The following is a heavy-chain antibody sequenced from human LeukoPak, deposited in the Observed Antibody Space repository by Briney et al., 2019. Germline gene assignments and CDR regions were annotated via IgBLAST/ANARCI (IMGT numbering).Heavy chain of an antibody. CDR3: ARQRGESSGLRYFDWLLYPHYFDY. CDR2: IYYSGST. D-gene: IGHD3-9*01. Sequence: SESLSLTCTLSGGSISSSSSYWGWIRQPRRKGLEWIGSIYYSGSTYYNPSLKSRVTLSVDTSKNHFALKLTSMTAAETAVYYCARQRGESSGLRYFDWLLYPHYFDYWGQGTLVTVSS. J-gene: IGHJ4*02. CDR1: GGSISSSSSY. V-gene: IGHV4-39*01.